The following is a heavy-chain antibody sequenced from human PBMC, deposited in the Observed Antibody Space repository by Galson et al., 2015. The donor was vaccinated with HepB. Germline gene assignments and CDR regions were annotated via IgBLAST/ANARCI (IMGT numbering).Heavy chain of an antibody. J-gene: IGHJ6*02. CDR3: ARDLVISYSGMDV. CDR1: GFIFSSYA. Sequence: SGFIFSSYAMHWVRQAPGKGLEWVAVISYDGNKKYYADSVKGRFTISRDNSKNTLYLQMSSPRPEDTAVYYCARDLVISYSGMDVWGQGTTVTVSS. CDR2: ISYDGNKK. V-gene: IGHV3-30-3*01. D-gene: IGHD3-16*02.